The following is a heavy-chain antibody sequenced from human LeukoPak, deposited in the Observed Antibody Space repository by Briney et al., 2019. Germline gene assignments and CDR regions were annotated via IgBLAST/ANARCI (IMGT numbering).Heavy chain of an antibody. V-gene: IGHV1-18*01. CDR3: ARDPGGTWGFDY. D-gene: IGHD7-27*01. CDR1: GYTFTSHG. J-gene: IGHJ4*02. Sequence: ASVTVSCKASGYTFTSHGLSWARQAPGQGLEWMGWISIYSGNTNYAQKFQDRISMTTDTSTSTAYMELRSLKSDDTAVYYCARDPGGTWGFDYWGQGALVTVSS. CDR2: ISIYSGNT.